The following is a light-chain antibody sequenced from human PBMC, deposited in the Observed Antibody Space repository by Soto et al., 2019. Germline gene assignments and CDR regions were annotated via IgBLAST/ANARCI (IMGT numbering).Light chain of an antibody. CDR2: ESN. Sequence: QSVLTQPPSVSAAPGQKVTISCSGTISNIGNNYVSWYQQLPGAAPTLLIYESNRRPTGIPDRFSGSKSATSATLDITGLQTGDEADYYCASWDHSLSGYVFGSGTKVTDL. V-gene: IGLV1-51*02. J-gene: IGLJ1*01. CDR3: ASWDHSLSGYV. CDR1: ISNIGNNY.